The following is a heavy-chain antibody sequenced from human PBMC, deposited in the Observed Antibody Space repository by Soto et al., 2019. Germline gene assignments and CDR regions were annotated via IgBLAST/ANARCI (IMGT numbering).Heavy chain of an antibody. Sequence: GASVKFSCKASGYILTAYSMHWVRQAPGQGLEWMGVVNPSGGSTNYAQKFQGRITMTRDTSTSTVYMDLSSLTSEDTAVYYCAREENCSDGICYSEYFQRWGQGTLVNV. V-gene: IGHV1-46*01. CDR1: GYILTAYS. CDR2: VNPSGGST. CDR3: AREENCSDGICYSEYFQR. D-gene: IGHD2-15*01. J-gene: IGHJ1*01.